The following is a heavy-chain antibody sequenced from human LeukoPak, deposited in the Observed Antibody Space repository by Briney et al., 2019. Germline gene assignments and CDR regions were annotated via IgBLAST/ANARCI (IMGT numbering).Heavy chain of an antibody. V-gene: IGHV3-23*01. CDR3: AKALASFYYGSGRYQPLFDY. D-gene: IGHD3-10*01. CDR2: IDSSGDYT. J-gene: IGHJ4*02. CDR1: GFTFSTHA. Sequence: PGGSLRLSCAASGFTFSTHAMTWVRQAPGKGLEWVSSIDSSGDYTFYADSVKGRFTISRDNSKNTLFLQMNSLRAEDTAVYYCAKALASFYYGSGRYQPLFDYWGQGTLVTVSS.